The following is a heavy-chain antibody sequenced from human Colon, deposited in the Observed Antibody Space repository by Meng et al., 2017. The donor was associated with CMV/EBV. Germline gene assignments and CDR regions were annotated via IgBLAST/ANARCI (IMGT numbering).Heavy chain of an antibody. V-gene: IGHV3-30*02. CDR3: TKVSIIAVPGAYFDF. CDR1: GFTFSSYG. Sequence: GESLKISCAASGFTFSSYGMHWVRQAPGKGLEWVAFIRYDGSNKYYADSVKGRFHISKDNTKNTVFLQMNNLRADDTAVYYCTKVSIIAVPGAYFDFWGQGTLVTVSS. D-gene: IGHD2-2*01. J-gene: IGHJ4*02. CDR2: IRYDGSNK.